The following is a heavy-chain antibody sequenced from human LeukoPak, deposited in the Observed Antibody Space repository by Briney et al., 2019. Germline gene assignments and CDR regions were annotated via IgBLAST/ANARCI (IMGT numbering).Heavy chain of an antibody. Sequence: GGSLRLSCAASGFTVSSNYMSWVRQAPGKGLEWGSVIYSGGSTYYADSVKGRFTISRDNSKDTLYLQMNSLRAEDTAVYYCARDRLDIVVVPAAMTHYYYYMDVWGKGTTVTVSS. CDR1: GFTVSSNY. D-gene: IGHD2-2*01. V-gene: IGHV3-53*01. CDR3: ARDRLDIVVVPAAMTHYYYYMDV. CDR2: IYSGGST. J-gene: IGHJ6*03.